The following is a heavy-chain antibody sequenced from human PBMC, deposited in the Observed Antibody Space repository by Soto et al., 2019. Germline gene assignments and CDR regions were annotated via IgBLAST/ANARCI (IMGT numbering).Heavy chain of an antibody. CDR2: IYWDDDK. J-gene: IGHJ4*02. D-gene: IGHD3-10*01. Sequence: SCPTLVKPTQTLTLTCTFSGFSLSTSGVGVGWIRQPPGKALEWLALIYWDDDKRYSPSLKSRLTITKDTSKNQVVLTMTNMDPVDTATYYCAHGREVRGVIFSHYFDYWGQGTLVTVSS. CDR3: AHGREVRGVIFSHYFDY. V-gene: IGHV2-5*02. CDR1: GFSLSTSGVG.